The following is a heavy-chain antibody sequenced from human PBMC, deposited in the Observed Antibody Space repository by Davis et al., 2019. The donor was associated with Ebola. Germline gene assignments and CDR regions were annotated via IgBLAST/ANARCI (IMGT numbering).Heavy chain of an antibody. D-gene: IGHD5-24*01. Sequence: PSETLSLTCTVSGGSSSSYYWSWIRQPPGKGLECIGYIYYSGTTTYNPSLKSRVTISVDTSKNQFSLQLTSVTAADTAVYYCARERKGDGYAGCDYWGQGTLVTVSS. CDR1: GGSSSSYY. CDR3: ARERKGDGYAGCDY. J-gene: IGHJ4*02. CDR2: IYYSGTT. V-gene: IGHV4-59*01.